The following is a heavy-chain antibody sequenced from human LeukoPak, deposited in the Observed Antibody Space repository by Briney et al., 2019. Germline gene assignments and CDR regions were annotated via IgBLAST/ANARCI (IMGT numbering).Heavy chain of an antibody. CDR3: ARDPSAFAGYFDF. V-gene: IGHV3-48*04. D-gene: IGHD3-10*01. CDR1: GFTFSSYS. J-gene: IGHJ4*02. Sequence: GGSLRLSCAASGFTFSSYSMNWVRQAPGKGLEWVSYISSSSSTIYYADSVKGRFTISRDNAKNSLYLQMNSLRAEDTAVYFCARDPSAFAGYFDFWGQGTLVTASS. CDR2: ISSSSSTI.